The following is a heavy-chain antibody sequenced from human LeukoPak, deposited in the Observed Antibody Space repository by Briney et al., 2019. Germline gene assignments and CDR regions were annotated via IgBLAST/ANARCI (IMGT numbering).Heavy chain of an antibody. CDR2: ISSSSSYI. V-gene: IGHV3-21*01. J-gene: IGHJ4*02. CDR1: GFTFSSYS. Sequence: GGSLRLSCAASGFTFSSYSMNWVRQAPGKGLEWVSSISSSSSYIYYADSVKGRFTISRDNAKNSLYLQMNSLRAEDTAVYYCARDQGWKSPHLYWGQGTLVTVSS. CDR3: ARDQGWKSPHLY. D-gene: IGHD1-1*01.